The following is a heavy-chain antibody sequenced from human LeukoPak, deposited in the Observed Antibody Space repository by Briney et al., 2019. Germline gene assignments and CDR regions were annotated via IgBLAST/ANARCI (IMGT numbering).Heavy chain of an antibody. CDR1: GYTFTDYS. CDR2: INPNSGDT. D-gene: IGHD6-13*01. Sequence: ASVKVSCKASGYTFTDYSMHWVRQAPGQGPEWMGWINPNSGDTDYAQKFQGRVTMTRDTSISTAYLEVSRLTSDDTAVYFCARDAIAAAGAGAWGQGTLVTVSS. V-gene: IGHV1-2*02. J-gene: IGHJ4*02. CDR3: ARDAIAAAGAGA.